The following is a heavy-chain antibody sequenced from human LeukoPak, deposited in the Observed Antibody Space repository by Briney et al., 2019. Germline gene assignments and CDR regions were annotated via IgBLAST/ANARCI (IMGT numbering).Heavy chain of an antibody. CDR1: GGSFSGYY. J-gene: IGHJ4*02. V-gene: IGHV4-34*01. CDR3: ARLDWNQNC. Sequence: SETLSLTCAVYGGSFSGYYWSWIRQPPGKGLEWIGEINHSGSTNYNPSLKSRVTISVDTSKNQFSLKLSSVTAADTAVYYCARLDWNQNCWGQGTLVTVSS. CDR2: INHSGST. D-gene: IGHD1-1*01.